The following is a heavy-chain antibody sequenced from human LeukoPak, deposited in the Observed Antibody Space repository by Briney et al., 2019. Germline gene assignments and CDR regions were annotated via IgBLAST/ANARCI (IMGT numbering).Heavy chain of an antibody. J-gene: IGHJ5*02. V-gene: IGHV3-30*06. CDR2: TASDGSNK. CDR3: TRDNDPDYSSSPGWFDL. CDR1: GFTFSDYG. Sequence: GGSLRLSCAASGFTFSDYGMHWVRLAPGKGLEWVGVTASDGSNKFYADSVKGRFTVSRDNSKNTLYLHMNSLRAEDTAVYYCTRDNDPDYSSSPGWFDLWGQRTLVTVSS. D-gene: IGHD3-22*01.